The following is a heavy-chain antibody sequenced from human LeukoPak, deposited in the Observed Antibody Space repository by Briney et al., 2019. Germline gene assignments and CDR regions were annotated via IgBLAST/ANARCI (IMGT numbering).Heavy chain of an antibody. V-gene: IGHV3-48*04. CDR1: GFTFSSYS. Sequence: GGSLRLSCAASGFTFSSYSMNWVRQAPGKGLEWVSYISSSGSTIYYADSVKGRFTISRDNAKNSLYLQMNSLRAEDTAVYYCARQNDDYGDYRFDYWGQGTLVTVSS. J-gene: IGHJ4*02. CDR3: ARQNDDYGDYRFDY. CDR2: ISSSGSTI. D-gene: IGHD4-17*01.